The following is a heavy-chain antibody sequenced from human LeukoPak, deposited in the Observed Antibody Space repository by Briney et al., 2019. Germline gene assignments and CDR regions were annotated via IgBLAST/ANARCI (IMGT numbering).Heavy chain of an antibody. CDR2: IYSSGST. D-gene: IGHD3-3*01. CDR1: GFTVSSNY. J-gene: IGHJ6*03. CDR3: AKIRRRYDFWTGYYEEEVDYMDV. Sequence: GGSLRLSCAASGFTVSSNYMSWVRQAPGKGLEWVSVIYSSGSTYYADSVKGRFTISRDNSKNTLYLQMNSLRAEDTAVYYCAKIRRRYDFWTGYYEEEVDYMDVWGKGTTVTVSS. V-gene: IGHV3-53*01.